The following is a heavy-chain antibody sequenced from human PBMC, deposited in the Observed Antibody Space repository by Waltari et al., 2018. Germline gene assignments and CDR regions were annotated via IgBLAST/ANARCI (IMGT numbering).Heavy chain of an antibody. J-gene: IGHJ6*02. CDR3: ANSVDGSRWGMDV. CDR2: VSCGGENR. V-gene: IGHV3-23*01. D-gene: IGHD6-19*01. CDR1: GFIFSNYA. Sequence: EVQVLESGGGLVQPGGSLRLSCAASGFIFSNYAMSWVRQAPGKWLWLVSVVSCGGENRYDAGSVKCRFTISRDNSKNTLYLQMNSLRAEDTAVYYCANSVDGSRWGMDVWGQGTTVIVSS.